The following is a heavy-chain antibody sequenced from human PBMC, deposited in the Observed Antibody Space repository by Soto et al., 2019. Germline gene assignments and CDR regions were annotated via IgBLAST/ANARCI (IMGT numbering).Heavy chain of an antibody. Sequence: PGESLKISCKGSGYSFTSYWISWVRQMPGKGLEWMGRIDPSDSYTNYSPSFQGHVTISADKSISTAYLQWSSLKASDTAMYYCARHPRYYDFWSGYGYYYGMDVWGQGTTVTVSS. CDR3: ARHPRYYDFWSGYGYYYGMDV. CDR2: IDPSDSYT. J-gene: IGHJ6*02. V-gene: IGHV5-10-1*01. D-gene: IGHD3-3*01. CDR1: GYSFTSYW.